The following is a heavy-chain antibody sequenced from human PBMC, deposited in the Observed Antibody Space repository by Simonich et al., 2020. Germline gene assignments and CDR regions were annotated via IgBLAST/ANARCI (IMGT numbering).Heavy chain of an antibody. CDR1: GYTFTGYY. D-gene: IGHD2-2*01. J-gene: IGHJ3*02. CDR2: INPNSGGT. CDR3: ARDPVVPAAIRNAFDI. Sequence: QVQLVQSGAEVKKPGASVKVSCKASGYTFTGYYMHWVRQAPGQGLEWMVWINPNSGGTNYAQKFQGRVTMTRDTAISTAYRELSRLRSDDTAVYYCARDPVVPAAIRNAFDIWGQGTMVTVSS. V-gene: IGHV1-2*02.